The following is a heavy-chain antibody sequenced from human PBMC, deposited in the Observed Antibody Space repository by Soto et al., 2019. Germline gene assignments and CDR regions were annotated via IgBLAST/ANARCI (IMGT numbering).Heavy chain of an antibody. CDR2: MYYNGNI. J-gene: IGHJ5*02. CDR3: ASGGNWFDP. Sequence: SETLSLTCNVSGGSNRNYYWTWVRQSPEKGLEWIGYMYYNGNINYNPSLKSRVTISIDTSKNQFSLTLKSVTAADTAVYYCASGGNWFDPWGQGVLVTVSS. CDR1: GGSNRNYY. D-gene: IGHD3-16*01. V-gene: IGHV4-59*01.